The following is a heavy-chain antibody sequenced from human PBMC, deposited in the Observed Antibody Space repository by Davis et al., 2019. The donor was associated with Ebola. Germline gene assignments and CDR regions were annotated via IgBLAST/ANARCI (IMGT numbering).Heavy chain of an antibody. CDR3: ARASGTVVPARPSFDY. Sequence: PSETLSLTCTVYGGSISSYYWSWIRQPPGKGLEWIGYIYYSGSTNYNPSLKSRVTIPVDTSKNQFSLKLSSVTAADTAVYYCARASGTVVPARPSFDYCGQGTLVTVSS. CDR1: GGSISSYY. D-gene: IGHD2-2*01. J-gene: IGHJ4*02. V-gene: IGHV4-59*01. CDR2: IYYSGST.